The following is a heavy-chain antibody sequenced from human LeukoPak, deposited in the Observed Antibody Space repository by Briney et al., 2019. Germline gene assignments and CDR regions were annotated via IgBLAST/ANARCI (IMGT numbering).Heavy chain of an antibody. CDR1: GGTFSSYA. D-gene: IGHD6-19*01. Sequence: GSSVKVSCKASGGTFSSYAISWVRQASGQGLEWMGGIIPIFGTANYAQKFQGRVTITADESTSTAYMELSSLRSEDTAVYYCARFIAVAGNSWFDPWGQGTLVTVSS. V-gene: IGHV1-69*01. J-gene: IGHJ5*02. CDR2: IIPIFGTA. CDR3: ARFIAVAGNSWFDP.